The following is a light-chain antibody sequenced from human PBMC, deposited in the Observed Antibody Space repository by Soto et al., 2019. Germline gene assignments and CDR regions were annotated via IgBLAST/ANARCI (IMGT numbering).Light chain of an antibody. Sequence: EIVMTQSPATLSVSPGERATLSCRASQSISSKLGWYQQRPGQAPRLLIYGASTRATGIPARFSGSGSGTDFTLPISSLQSDDSAVYYCHQYNSWTTLTFGQGTRLEMK. V-gene: IGKV3-15*01. J-gene: IGKJ5*01. CDR3: HQYNSWTTLT. CDR2: GAS. CDR1: QSISSK.